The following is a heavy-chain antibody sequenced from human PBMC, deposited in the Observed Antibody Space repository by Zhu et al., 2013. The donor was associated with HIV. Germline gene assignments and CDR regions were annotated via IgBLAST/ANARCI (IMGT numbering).Heavy chain of an antibody. CDR2: ISGFNGNT. CDR3: VRDDGHTGYYYAMDV. V-gene: IGHV1-18*01. J-gene: IGHJ6*02. Sequence: QVQLVQSGAEVQKPGASVKVSCKASGYTFTNYGITWVRQAPGQGLEWMGWISGFNGNTNYAQRFQGRVTMTTDTSTSTAYMELTSLISDDTAVYYCVRDDGHTGYYYAMDVWGQGTTVTVSS. D-gene: IGHD4-17*01. CDR1: GYTFTNYG.